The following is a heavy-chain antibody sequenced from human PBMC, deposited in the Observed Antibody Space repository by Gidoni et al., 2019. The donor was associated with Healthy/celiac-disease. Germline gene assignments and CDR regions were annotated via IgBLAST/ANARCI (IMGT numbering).Heavy chain of an antibody. Sequence: EVQLVESGGGLVQPGGSRRLACAASGVTGSSYARSWVRQAPGKGLAWVSSIIGSGGSTYYADSVKGRFTISRDNSKNTLYLQLNSLRAEDTAVYYCAKDHEKDYSNYVWYNWFDPWGQGTLVTVSS. CDR1: GVTGSSYA. V-gene: IGHV3-23*04. CDR2: IIGSGGST. CDR3: AKDHEKDYSNYVWYNWFDP. D-gene: IGHD4-4*01. J-gene: IGHJ5*02.